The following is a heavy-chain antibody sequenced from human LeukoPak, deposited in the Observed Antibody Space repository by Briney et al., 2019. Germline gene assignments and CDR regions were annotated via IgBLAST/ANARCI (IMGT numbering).Heavy chain of an antibody. J-gene: IGHJ4*02. D-gene: IGHD3-22*01. Sequence: PSETLSLTCIVSGDSFISSNYYWGWIRQPPGKGLEWIGSIYYSGSLYKNPSLKSRVTLSVDTSKEQFSLILRSVTAEDTAIYFCVRYDSSHYVDFWGQGTLVTVSS. V-gene: IGHV4-39*07. CDR2: IYYSGSL. CDR1: GDSFISSNYY. CDR3: VRYDSSHYVDF.